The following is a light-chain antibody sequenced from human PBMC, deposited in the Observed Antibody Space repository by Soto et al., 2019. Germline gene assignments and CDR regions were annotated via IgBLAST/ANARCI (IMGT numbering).Light chain of an antibody. Sequence: DVVMPQSPLSLPVTLGQPASISCKSSQSLVYSDGNTYLTWLQQRPGQSPRRLIYKVSNRDSGVPDRFSGSESGTDFTLKISSVEAEDVGVYYCLQGTLWPYTFGQGTKLEIK. J-gene: IGKJ2*01. V-gene: IGKV2-30*01. CDR2: KVS. CDR1: QSLVYSDGNTY. CDR3: LQGTLWPYT.